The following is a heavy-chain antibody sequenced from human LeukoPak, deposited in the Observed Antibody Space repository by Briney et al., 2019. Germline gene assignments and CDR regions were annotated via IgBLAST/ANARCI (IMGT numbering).Heavy chain of an antibody. D-gene: IGHD3-3*01. CDR3: ARDFWGAYRVDYFDY. CDR2: IKQDGSET. J-gene: IGHJ4*02. V-gene: IGHV3-7*01. CDR1: GFIFRNYW. Sequence: GGSLRLSCAASGFIFRNYWMSWVRRAPGKGLEWVANIKQDGSETYYVDSVRGRSTISRDNAEKSLYLQMNSLRVEDTAVYYCARDFWGAYRVDYFDYWGQGTLVTVSS.